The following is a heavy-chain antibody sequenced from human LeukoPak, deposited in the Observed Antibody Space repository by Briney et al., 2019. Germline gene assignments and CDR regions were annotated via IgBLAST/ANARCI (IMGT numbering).Heavy chain of an antibody. CDR2: IYTGGGR. V-gene: IGHV3-53*01. CDR3: ARGIDY. CDR1: GFTFSTYG. J-gene: IGHJ4*02. Sequence: GGSLGLSCVASGFTFSTYGMNWVRQAPGKELEWVSVIYTGGGRYYADSVRGRFTISRDTSKNMVFLQMNSLRVEDTAVYYCARGIDYWGRGTLVTVSS.